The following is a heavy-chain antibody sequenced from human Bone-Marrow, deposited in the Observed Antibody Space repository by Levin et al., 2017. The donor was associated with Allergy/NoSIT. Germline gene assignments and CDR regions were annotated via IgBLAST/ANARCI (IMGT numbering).Heavy chain of an antibody. CDR1: GFIFSIYS. Sequence: PGGSLRLSCTVSGFIFSIYSINWVRQAPGKGLEWVSSISSSGSDMYYVDSVKGRFTISRDNAKNSLTLQMNSLRAEDTAVYYCARGIIGDVRVAHKEAFDIWGQGTMVSVSS. V-gene: IGHV3-21*01. CDR2: ISSSGSDM. J-gene: IGHJ3*02. CDR3: ARGIIGDVRVAHKEAFDI. D-gene: IGHD2-8*02.